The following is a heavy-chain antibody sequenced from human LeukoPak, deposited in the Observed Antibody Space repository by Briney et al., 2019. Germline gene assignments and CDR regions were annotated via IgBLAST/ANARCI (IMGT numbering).Heavy chain of an antibody. V-gene: IGHV3-64D*06. CDR1: GFPFSYYA. CDR3: MKEILMTSSPFDY. J-gene: IGHJ4*02. D-gene: IGHD2-21*02. CDR2: VNSNGLST. Sequence: GGSLRLSCSASGFPFSYYAMHWVRQAPGKGLEYVAAVNSNGLSTYYTDSVKGRFNVSRDNSKNTVYLQMSSLRPEDTAVYYCMKEILMTSSPFDYWGQGTLVTVSS.